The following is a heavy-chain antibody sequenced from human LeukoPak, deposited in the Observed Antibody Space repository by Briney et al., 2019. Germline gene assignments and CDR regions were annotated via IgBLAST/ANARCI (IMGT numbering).Heavy chain of an antibody. Sequence: ASVRVSCKASGYTFTGYYMHWVRQAPGQGLEWMGWINPNSGGTNYAQKFQGRVTMTRDTSISTAYMELSRLRSDDTAVYYCARDGYYYGSGSYRDWFDPWGQGTLVTVSP. J-gene: IGHJ5*02. CDR3: ARDGYYYGSGSYRDWFDP. CDR1: GYTFTGYY. CDR2: INPNSGGT. V-gene: IGHV1-2*02. D-gene: IGHD3-10*01.